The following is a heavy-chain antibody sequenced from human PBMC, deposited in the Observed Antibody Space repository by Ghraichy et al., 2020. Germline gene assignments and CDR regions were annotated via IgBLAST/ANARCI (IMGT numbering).Heavy chain of an antibody. CDR1: GFTFSSYS. V-gene: IGHV3-21*01. Sequence: GGSLRLSCAASGFTFSSYSMNWVRQAPGKGLEWVSSISSSSSYIYYADSVKGRFTISRDNAKNSLYLQMNSLRAEDTAVYYCARGGEGELPYFDYWGQGTLVTVSS. CDR2: ISSSSSYI. D-gene: IGHD1-26*01. CDR3: ARGGEGELPYFDY. J-gene: IGHJ4*02.